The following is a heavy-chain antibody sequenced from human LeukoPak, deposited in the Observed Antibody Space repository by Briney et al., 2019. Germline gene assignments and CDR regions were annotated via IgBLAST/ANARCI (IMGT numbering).Heavy chain of an antibody. J-gene: IGHJ4*02. V-gene: IGHV4-39*01. CDR2: IYYSGST. CDR3: ARPYSSSWKGGFDY. Sequence: PSETLSLTCTVSGGSISSSTYYWGWIRQSPGKGLEWIGSIYYSGSTYYNPSLKSRVTISVDTSKNQFSLKLSSVTAADTAVYYCARPYSSSWKGGFDYWGQGTPVTVSS. CDR1: GGSISSSTYY. D-gene: IGHD6-13*01.